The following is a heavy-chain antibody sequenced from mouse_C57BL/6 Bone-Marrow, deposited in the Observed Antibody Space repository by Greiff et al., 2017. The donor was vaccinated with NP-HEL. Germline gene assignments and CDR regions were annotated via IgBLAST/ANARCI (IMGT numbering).Heavy chain of an antibody. Sequence: QVQLQQSGAELARPGASVKLSCKASGYTFTSYGISWVKQRPGQGLEWIGEIYPRSGNTYYNEKFKGKATLTADKSSSTAYMELRSLTSEDSAVYFCARVPGLPYYFDYWGQGTTLTVSS. CDR2: IYPRSGNT. J-gene: IGHJ2*01. CDR1: GYTFTSYG. CDR3: ARVPGLPYYFDY. V-gene: IGHV1-81*01. D-gene: IGHD3-1*01.